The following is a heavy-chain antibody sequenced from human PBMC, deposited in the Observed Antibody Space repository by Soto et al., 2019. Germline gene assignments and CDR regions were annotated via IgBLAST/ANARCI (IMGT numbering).Heavy chain of an antibody. J-gene: IGHJ5*02. CDR2: INAGNGNT. Sequence: GASVKVSCKASGYTFTSYAMHWVRQAPGQRLEWMGWINAGNGNTKYSQKFQGRVTITRDTSASTAYMELSSLRAEDTAVYYCAKVGPYDSGSYMFRYNWFGPWGPGTLVTVSS. CDR3: AKVGPYDSGSYMFRYNWFGP. D-gene: IGHD3-10*01. V-gene: IGHV1-3*01. CDR1: GYTFTSYA.